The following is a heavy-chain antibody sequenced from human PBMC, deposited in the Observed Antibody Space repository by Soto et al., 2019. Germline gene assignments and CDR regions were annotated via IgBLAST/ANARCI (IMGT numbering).Heavy chain of an antibody. CDR1: GDTFSSYA. J-gene: IGHJ4*02. V-gene: IGHV1-69*12. CDR3: EIMYSSGWGGGLGY. CDR2: VIPMFGTP. D-gene: IGHD6-19*01. Sequence: QVQLVQSGAEVKKPGSSVKVSCKASGDTFSSYAITWVRQAPGQGLEWMGGVIPMFGTPNYAQKFQDRVTITADGSTNTAYMDLSSLRSDDTAVYYCEIMYSSGWGGGLGYWGQGTLVTVAA.